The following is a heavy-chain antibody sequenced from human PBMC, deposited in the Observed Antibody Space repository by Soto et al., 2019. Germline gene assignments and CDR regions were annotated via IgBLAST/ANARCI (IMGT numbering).Heavy chain of an antibody. V-gene: IGHV3-30*18. CDR3: AKDLRLTEIAVAGEFDY. J-gene: IGHJ4*02. Sequence: RLSCEASGFTFSSYGMHWVRQAAVKGLEWVAVISYDGSNKYYADSVKGRFTISRDNSKNTLYLQMNSLRAEDTAVYYCAKDLRLTEIAVAGEFDYWGQGTPVTVSS. D-gene: IGHD6-19*01. CDR1: GFTFSSYG. CDR2: ISYDGSNK.